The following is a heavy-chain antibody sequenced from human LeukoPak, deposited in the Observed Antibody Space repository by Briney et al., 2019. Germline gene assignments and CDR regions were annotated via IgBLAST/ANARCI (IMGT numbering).Heavy chain of an antibody. CDR1: GFTFSSYA. CDR2: ISYDGSNK. CDR3: AGEDALDY. V-gene: IGHV3-30*04. J-gene: IGHJ4*02. Sequence: GGSLRLSCAASGFTFSSYAMHWVRQAPGKGLEWVAVISYDGSNKYYADSVKGRFTISRDNSKNTLYLQMNSLRAEDTAVYYCAGEDALDYWGQGTLVTVSS.